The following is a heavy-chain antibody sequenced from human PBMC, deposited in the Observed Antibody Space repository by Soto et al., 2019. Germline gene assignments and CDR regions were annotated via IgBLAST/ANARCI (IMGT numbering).Heavy chain of an antibody. Sequence: ASVKVSCKASGYTFINYDISWVRQATGQGLEWMGWMNPGSGKTGYANKFQGRVTMTRDASTSTAHLELSSLTSEDAAVYYCARMASSGTLNWFDPWGQGTLVTVSS. CDR3: ARMASSGTLNWFDP. J-gene: IGHJ5*02. CDR2: MNPGSGKT. CDR1: GYTFINYD. V-gene: IGHV1-8*02.